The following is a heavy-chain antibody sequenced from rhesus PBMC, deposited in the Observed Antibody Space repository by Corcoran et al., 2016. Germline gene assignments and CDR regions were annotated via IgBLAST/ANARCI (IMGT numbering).Heavy chain of an antibody. CDR3: ARSGFKGYGALAF. D-gene: IGHD5-36*01. V-gene: IGHV4-80*01. Sequence: QIQLQESGPGLVRPPETLSLTCTVSGAPMTMNWWSWIRPSPGTGVEWIGGIDGKMEMTEYRPSRNGRVTFSRDASKSQFFLTLTSLTAADAAVYWCARSGFKGYGALAFWGQGVLVPVAS. CDR1: GAPMTMNW. CDR2: IDGKMEMT. J-gene: IGHJ4*01.